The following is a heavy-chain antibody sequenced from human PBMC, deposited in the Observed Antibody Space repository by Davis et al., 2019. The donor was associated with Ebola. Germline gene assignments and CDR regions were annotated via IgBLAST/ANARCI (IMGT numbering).Heavy chain of an antibody. CDR3: ARDMNTAMVLYDHGMDV. V-gene: IGHV3-21*01. D-gene: IGHD5-18*01. CDR1: GFTFSNYN. J-gene: IGHJ6*04. Sequence: GESLKISCAASGFTFSNYNLNWVRQAPGKGLEWVSSISGSSYYIYYAVSVMGRFTISRDNAKNSLYLEMNSLRAEDTAVYYCARDMNTAMVLYDHGMDVWGKGTTVTVSS. CDR2: ISGSSYYI.